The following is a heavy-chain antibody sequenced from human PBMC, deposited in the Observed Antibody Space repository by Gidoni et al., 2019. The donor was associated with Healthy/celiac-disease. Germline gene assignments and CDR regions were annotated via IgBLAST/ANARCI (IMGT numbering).Heavy chain of an antibody. CDR3: ARGRWLHYRDAFDI. CDR1: GGSFRGYY. D-gene: IGHD6-19*01. CDR2: INHSGST. Sequence: QLQLQQWGAGPLKPSETPSLTCAVYGGSFRGYYWSRIRQPPGKVLVCIGEINHSGSTNYSPSRKSRVTISVDTSKNQFSLKLSSVTAADTAVYYCARGRWLHYRDAFDIWGQGTMVTVSS. V-gene: IGHV4-34*01. J-gene: IGHJ3*02.